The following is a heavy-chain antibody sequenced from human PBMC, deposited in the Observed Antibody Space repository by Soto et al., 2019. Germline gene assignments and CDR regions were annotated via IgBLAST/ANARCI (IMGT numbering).Heavy chain of an antibody. CDR1: GGTISSYY. Sequence: SETLSLTCTVSGGTISSYYWSWIRQPPGKGLEWIGYIYYSGSTNYTPSLKSRVTISVDTSKNQFSLKLSSVTAAGMAVDYCARVKGLHGMDVWGQGTTVAVSS. V-gene: IGHV4-59*01. J-gene: IGHJ6*02. CDR3: ARVKGLHGMDV. CDR2: IYYSGST.